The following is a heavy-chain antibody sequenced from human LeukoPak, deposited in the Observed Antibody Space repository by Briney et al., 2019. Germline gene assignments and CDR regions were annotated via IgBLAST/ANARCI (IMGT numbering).Heavy chain of an antibody. CDR3: ARGGWGRYLDY. V-gene: IGHV3-7*04. D-gene: IGHD3-16*02. Sequence: GGSLRLSCAASGFTFNTYWMNWVRQAPGKGLEWVANIKQDGTEKYYVDSVKGRFTVSRDNAENSLYLQMNTLRGEDTAVYYCARGGWGRYLDYWGQGSLVTVST. J-gene: IGHJ4*02. CDR1: GFTFNTYW. CDR2: IKQDGTEK.